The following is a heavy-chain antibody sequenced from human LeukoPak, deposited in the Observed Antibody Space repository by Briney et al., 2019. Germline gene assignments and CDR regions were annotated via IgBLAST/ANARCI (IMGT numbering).Heavy chain of an antibody. J-gene: IGHJ4*02. D-gene: IGHD2-15*01. V-gene: IGHV3-23*01. Sequence: GGSLRLSCAASGLTFRDYSMHWVRQAPGKGLEWVSAISNNGGYTYYADSVQGRFTISRDNSKSTLCLQMNSLRAEDTAVYYCAKQLGYCSDGSCYFPYWGQGTLVTVSS. CDR1: GLTFRDYS. CDR2: ISNNGGYT. CDR3: AKQLGYCSDGSCYFPY.